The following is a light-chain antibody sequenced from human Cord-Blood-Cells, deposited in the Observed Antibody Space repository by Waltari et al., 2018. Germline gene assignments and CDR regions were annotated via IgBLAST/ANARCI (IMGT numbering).Light chain of an antibody. CDR2: RNN. CDR1: RSNIGSNY. CDR3: AAWDDSLSGWV. J-gene: IGLJ3*02. Sequence: HSVLTQPPSASGTPGQRVTISLSGRRSNIGSNYVSWYQQLPGTAPKLLIYRNNQRPSGVPDRFSGSKSGTSASLAISGLRSEDEADYYCAAWDDSLSGWVFGGGTKLTVL. V-gene: IGLV1-47*01.